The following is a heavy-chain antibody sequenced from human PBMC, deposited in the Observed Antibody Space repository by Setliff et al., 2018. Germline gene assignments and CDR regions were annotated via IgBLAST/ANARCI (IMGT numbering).Heavy chain of an antibody. Sequence: GASVKVSCKASGYTFTSYYMHWVRQAPGQGLEWMGIINPSGGSTSYAQKFQGRVTMTRDTSTSTVYMELSSLRSEDTAVYYCARDTGREYYYDSSGYQDYWGQGTLVTVS. CDR1: GYTFTSYY. D-gene: IGHD3-22*01. V-gene: IGHV1-46*01. CDR3: ARDTGREYYYDSSGYQDY. J-gene: IGHJ4*02. CDR2: INPSGGST.